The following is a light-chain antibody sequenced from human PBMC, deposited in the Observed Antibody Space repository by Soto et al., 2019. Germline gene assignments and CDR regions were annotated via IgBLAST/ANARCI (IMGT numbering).Light chain of an antibody. V-gene: IGLV2-8*01. CDR2: YVN. CDR3: SSYAVSNSLL. J-gene: IGLJ1*01. Sequence: QSALTQPPSASGSPGQSVTISCTGTGSDIGAYNYVSWYQHHPDRAPKLIIYYVNERPSGVPDRFSGSKSGNTASLTVSGLQAEDEADYYCSSYAVSNSLLFGTGTKVTVL. CDR1: GSDIGAYNY.